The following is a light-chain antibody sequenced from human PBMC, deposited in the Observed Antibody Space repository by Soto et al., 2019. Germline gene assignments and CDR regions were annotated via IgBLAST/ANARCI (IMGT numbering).Light chain of an antibody. CDR1: QSISSW. CDR2: KAS. J-gene: IGKJ1*01. Sequence: DIQMTQSPSTLSASVGDRVTITCRASQSISSWLAWYQQKPGKAPKLLIYKASSLESGVPSRFSGSGSGTEFTLSISSLQPDDFATYHCQQSESFPRTFGQGTKVEIK. CDR3: QQSESFPRT. V-gene: IGKV1-5*03.